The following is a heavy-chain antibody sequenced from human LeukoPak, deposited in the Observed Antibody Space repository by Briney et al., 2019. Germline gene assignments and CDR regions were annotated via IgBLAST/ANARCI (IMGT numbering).Heavy chain of an antibody. CDR2: ISGSGGST. CDR3: AKDHYPNTAMVDYFDY. CDR1: GFSFSTYA. D-gene: IGHD5-18*01. V-gene: IGHV3-23*01. Sequence: GGSLRLSCAASGFSFSTYAMTWVRQAPGKGLEWVSVISGSGGSTYYADFVKGRFTISRDNSKNTLYLQMNSLRAEDTAVYYCAKDHYPNTAMVDYFDYWGQGTLVTVSS. J-gene: IGHJ4*02.